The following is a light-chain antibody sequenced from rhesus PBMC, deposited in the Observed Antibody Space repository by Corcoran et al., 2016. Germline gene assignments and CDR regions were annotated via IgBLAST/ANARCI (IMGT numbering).Light chain of an antibody. Sequence: DIQMSQSPSSLSASVGDRITITCWASQGITSYLNWYQQQPGNTTNLLIYYSNSLASEVPSIFSGSGAGTDYTLTISSLQPEDFATYYWQQGYSTPWTFGQGTKVEIK. CDR3: QQGYSTPWT. CDR1: QGITSY. CDR2: YSN. V-gene: IGKV1-32*03. J-gene: IGKJ1*01.